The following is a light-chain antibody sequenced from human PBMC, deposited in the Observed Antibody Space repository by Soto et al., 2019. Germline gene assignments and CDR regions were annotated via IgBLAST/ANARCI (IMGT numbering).Light chain of an antibody. CDR1: SSDVGTYNL. CDR2: EVT. CDR3: CSYAGRSPLM. V-gene: IGLV2-23*02. J-gene: IGLJ3*02. Sequence: QSALTQPASVSGSPGQSITISCTGSSSDVGTYNLVSWFQQHPGKAPTLLIYEVTKRPSGVSNRFSGSKSGNTASLTISGLQAEDEADYYCCSYAGRSPLMFGGGTKLTVL.